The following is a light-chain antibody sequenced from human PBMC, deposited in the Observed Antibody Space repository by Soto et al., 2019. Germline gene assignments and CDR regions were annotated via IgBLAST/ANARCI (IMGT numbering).Light chain of an antibody. CDR1: QSVSSSY. J-gene: IGKJ2*01. Sequence: EIVLTQSPGTLSVSPGERATPSCRASQSVSSSYLAWYQQKPGQAPRLLIYGASTRATGLPDRFSGRGSGTDFTLTISRLESEDFAVYYCQQYGSSPYTFGQGTKLEIK. CDR2: GAS. V-gene: IGKV3-20*01. CDR3: QQYGSSPYT.